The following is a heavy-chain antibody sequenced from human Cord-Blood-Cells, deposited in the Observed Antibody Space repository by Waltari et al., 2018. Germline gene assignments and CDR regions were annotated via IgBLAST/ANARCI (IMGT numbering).Heavy chain of an antibody. V-gene: IGHV2-5*02. Sequence: QITLKESGPTLVKPTQTLTLTCTFSGISLSTSGVGVGWIRQPPGKAVKWLADINWDDDKRYIPSMKSRLTMTKDTSKNQVVLTMTNREPGDTATYGCAHNPSSSWYYCDYWGEGTLVSVSS. J-gene: IGHJ4*02. CDR2: INWDDDK. CDR1: GISLSTSGVG. CDR3: AHNPSSSWYYCDY. D-gene: IGHD6-13*01.